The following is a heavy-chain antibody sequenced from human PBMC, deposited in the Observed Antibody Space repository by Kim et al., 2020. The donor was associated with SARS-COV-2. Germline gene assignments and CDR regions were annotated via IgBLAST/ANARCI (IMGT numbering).Heavy chain of an antibody. V-gene: IGHV3-30*18. CDR2: ISYDGSNK. Sequence: GGSLRLSCAASGFTFSSYGMHWVRQAPGKGLEWVAVISYDGSNKYYADSVKGRFTISRDNSKNTLYLQMNSLRAEDTAVYYCAKDLGSSWSLGYWGQGTLVTVSS. CDR1: GFTFSSYG. D-gene: IGHD6-13*01. CDR3: AKDLGSSWSLGY. J-gene: IGHJ4*02.